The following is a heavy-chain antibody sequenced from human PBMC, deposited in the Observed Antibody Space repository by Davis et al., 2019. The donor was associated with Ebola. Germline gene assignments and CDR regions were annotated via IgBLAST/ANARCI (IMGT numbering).Heavy chain of an antibody. Sequence: GESLKISCTASGNSFASHWIGWVRQMPGKGLEWMGIIYTGDSDTRYRPSFRGQVTISADKSIKTAFLQWSSLKASDTAMYYCASRRRTITGMDDAFDIWGQGTMVTVSS. CDR2: IYTGDSDT. J-gene: IGHJ3*02. V-gene: IGHV5-51*01. D-gene: IGHD2-8*02. CDR1: GNSFASHW. CDR3: ASRRRTITGMDDAFDI.